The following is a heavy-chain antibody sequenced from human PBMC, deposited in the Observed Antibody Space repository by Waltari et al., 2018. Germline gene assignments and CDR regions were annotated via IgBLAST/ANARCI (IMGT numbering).Heavy chain of an antibody. V-gene: IGHV3-33*01. CDR2: IWYDGSNK. CDR3: ARDPTGAVTTFRFDY. D-gene: IGHD4-17*01. Sequence: QVQLVESGGGVVQPGRHLRLSCAASGFTFRRTCMHCVRQAPGKGLEWVAVIWYDGSNKYYADSVKGRFTIARDNAKNSLYLQMNSLRAEDTAVYYCARDPTGAVTTFRFDYWGQGTLVTVSS. J-gene: IGHJ4*02. CDR1: GFTFRRTC.